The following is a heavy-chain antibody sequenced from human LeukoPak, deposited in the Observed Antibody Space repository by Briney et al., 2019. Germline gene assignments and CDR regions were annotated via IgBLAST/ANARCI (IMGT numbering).Heavy chain of an antibody. Sequence: SETLSLTCAVYGGSFSGYYWSRIRQPPGKGLEWIGEINHSGSTNYNPSLKSRVTISVDTSKNQFSLKLISVTAADTAVYYCASGAEYYYDSSGYYFFDYWGQGTLVTVSS. D-gene: IGHD3-22*01. CDR1: GGSFSGYY. V-gene: IGHV4-34*01. CDR3: ASGAEYYYDSSGYYFFDY. J-gene: IGHJ4*02. CDR2: INHSGST.